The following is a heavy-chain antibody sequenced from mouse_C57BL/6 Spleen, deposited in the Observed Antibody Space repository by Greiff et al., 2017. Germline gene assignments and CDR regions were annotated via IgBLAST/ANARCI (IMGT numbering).Heavy chain of an antibody. CDR2: IDPENGDT. CDR3: TTGSNYPYYYAMDY. V-gene: IGHV14-4*01. J-gene: IGHJ4*01. D-gene: IGHD2-5*01. CDR1: GFNIKDDY. Sequence: EVHLVESGAELVRPGASVKLSCTASGFNIKDDYMHWVKQRPEQGLEWIGWIDPENGDTEYAPKFQGTATITADTSSNTAYLQLSSLTSEDTAVYYCTTGSNYPYYYAMDYWGQGTSVTVSS.